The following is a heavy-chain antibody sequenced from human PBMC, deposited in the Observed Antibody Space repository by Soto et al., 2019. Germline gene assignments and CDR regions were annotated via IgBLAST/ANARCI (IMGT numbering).Heavy chain of an antibody. CDR1: GDSVSSNSAA. CDR2: TYYRSKWYN. V-gene: IGHV6-1*01. CDR3: ARVTGEDAFDN. J-gene: IGHJ3*02. Sequence: QSQTLSLTCAISGDSVSSNSAAWNWIRQSPSIGLEWLVRTYYRSKWYNDYAVSVKRRITINPDTSKNQFSLQLNSVTPEDTAVYYCARVTGEDAFDNWGQGTMVTVSS. D-gene: IGHD7-27*01.